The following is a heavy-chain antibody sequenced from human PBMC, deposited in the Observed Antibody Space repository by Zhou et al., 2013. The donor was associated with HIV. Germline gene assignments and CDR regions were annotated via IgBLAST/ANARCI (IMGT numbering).Heavy chain of an antibody. CDR1: GYIFTSYD. CDR2: ISTYNGNT. CDR3: ARGGITMVRGWVDY. J-gene: IGHJ4*02. V-gene: IGHV1-18*01. Sequence: QVHLMQSGAEVKKPGASVRVSCKASGYIFTSYDINWVRQAPGQGLEWMGWISTYNGNTNYAQKLQGRVTMTTDTSTSTVYMELRSLRSDDTAVYYCARGGITMVRGWVDYWGQGTLVTVSS. D-gene: IGHD3-10*01.